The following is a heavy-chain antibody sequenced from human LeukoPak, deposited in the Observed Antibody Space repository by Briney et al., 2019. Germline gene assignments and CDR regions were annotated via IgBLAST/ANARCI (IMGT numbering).Heavy chain of an antibody. CDR3: AKVAYCSSTSCRYYYYYMDV. D-gene: IGHD2-2*01. J-gene: IGHJ6*03. CDR2: ISGSGGST. CDR1: GFTFSSYA. Sequence: PGGSLRLSCAASGFTFSSYAMSWVRQAPGKGLEWVSAISGSGGSTYYADSMKGRFTISRDNSKNTLYLQMNSLRAEDTAVYYCAKVAYCSSTSCRYYYYYMDVWGKGTTVTVSS. V-gene: IGHV3-23*01.